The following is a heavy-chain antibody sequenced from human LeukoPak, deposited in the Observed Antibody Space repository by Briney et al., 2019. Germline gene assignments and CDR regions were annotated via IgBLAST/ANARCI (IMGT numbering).Heavy chain of an antibody. Sequence: SGGSLRLSCAASGFTFDDYTMHWVRQAPGKGLEWVSLISWDGGSTYYADSVKGRFTISRDNSKSSLYLQMNSLRTEDTALYYCAKEKYGYKYFDYWGQGTLVTVSS. V-gene: IGHV3-43*01. CDR1: GFTFDDYT. D-gene: IGHD5-24*01. CDR3: AKEKYGYKYFDY. CDR2: ISWDGGST. J-gene: IGHJ4*02.